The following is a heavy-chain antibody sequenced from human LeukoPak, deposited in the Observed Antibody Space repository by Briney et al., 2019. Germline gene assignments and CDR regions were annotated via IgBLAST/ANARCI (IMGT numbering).Heavy chain of an antibody. CDR1: GYTFTDYY. CDR2: INPNSGGT. V-gene: IGHV1-2*02. CDR3: ARSPIRGYYYMDV. J-gene: IGHJ6*03. Sequence: ASVKVSCXASGYTFTDYYMHWVRQAPGQGLEWMEWINPNSGGTNYAQKFQGRVTMTRDTSISTAYMELSRLRSDDTAVYYCARSPIRGYYYMDVWGKGTTVTVSS.